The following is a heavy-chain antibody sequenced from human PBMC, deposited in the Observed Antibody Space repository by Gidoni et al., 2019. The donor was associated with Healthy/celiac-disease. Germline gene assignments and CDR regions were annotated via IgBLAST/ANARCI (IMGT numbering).Heavy chain of an antibody. V-gene: IGHV3-23*04. CDR2: IRGSGGST. J-gene: IGHJ3*02. CDR3: AKDTAYCGGDCYFEPDAFDI. Sequence: EVQLVESGGGLVQPGGSLRLSCAASGFTFSSYAMSWVRQATVKGLEWVSAIRGSGGSTYYEDSVKGRFTISRDNSKNTLYLQMNSLRAEDTAVYYCAKDTAYCGGDCYFEPDAFDIWGQGTMVTVSS. CDR1: GFTFSSYA. D-gene: IGHD2-21*02.